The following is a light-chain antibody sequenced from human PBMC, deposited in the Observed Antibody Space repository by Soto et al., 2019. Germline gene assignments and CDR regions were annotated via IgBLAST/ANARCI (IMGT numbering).Light chain of an antibody. CDR1: NSDVGSYNL. Sequence: QSVLTQPASVSGSPGQSITISCTGTNSDVGSYNLVSWYQQHPGKAPKLMIYEVSKRPSGFSNRFSGSKSGNTASLTISGLQAEDEDDYYCSSNAGSSTYVFGTGTKVPVL. J-gene: IGLJ1*01. CDR3: SSNAGSSTYV. CDR2: EVS. V-gene: IGLV2-23*02.